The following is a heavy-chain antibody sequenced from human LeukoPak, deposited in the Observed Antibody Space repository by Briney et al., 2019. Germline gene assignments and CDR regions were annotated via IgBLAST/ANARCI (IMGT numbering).Heavy chain of an antibody. V-gene: IGHV1-2*02. D-gene: IGHD6-13*01. CDR3: ARDSPGYSSSCNY. J-gene: IGHJ4*02. CDR1: GYTFTGYY. CDR2: INPNSGGT. Sequence: GASVKVSCKASGYTFTGYYIHWVRQAPGQGLEWMGWINPNSGGTNYAQKFQGRVTMTRDTSISTAYMELNRLRSDDTAVYSCARDSPGYSSSCNYWGQGTLVTVSS.